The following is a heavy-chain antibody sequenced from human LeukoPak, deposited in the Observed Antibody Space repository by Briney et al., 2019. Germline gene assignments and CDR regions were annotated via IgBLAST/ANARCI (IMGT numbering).Heavy chain of an antibody. Sequence: GRSLRLSCAASGFTFDDYAMHWVRQAPGKGLEWVSSISSSSSYIYYADSVKGRFTISRDNAKNSLYLQMNSLRAEDTAVYYCARGRSGYYWDWGQGTLVTVSS. CDR3: ARGRSGYYWD. D-gene: IGHD3-22*01. CDR2: ISSSSSYI. J-gene: IGHJ4*02. CDR1: GFTFDDYA. V-gene: IGHV3-21*01.